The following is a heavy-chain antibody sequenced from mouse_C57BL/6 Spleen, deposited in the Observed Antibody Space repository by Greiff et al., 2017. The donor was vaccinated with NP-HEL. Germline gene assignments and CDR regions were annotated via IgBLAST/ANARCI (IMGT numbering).Heavy chain of an antibody. D-gene: IGHD1-1*02. J-gene: IGHJ4*01. Sequence: VQLQQPGAELVRPGSSVKLSCKASGYTFTSYWMHWVKQRPIQGLEWIGNIDPSDSETHYNQKFKDKATLTVDKSSSTAYMQLSSLTSEDSAVYYCASGGYTGAMDYWGQGTSVTVSS. CDR1: GYTFTSYW. V-gene: IGHV1-52*01. CDR2: IDPSDSET. CDR3: ASGGYTGAMDY.